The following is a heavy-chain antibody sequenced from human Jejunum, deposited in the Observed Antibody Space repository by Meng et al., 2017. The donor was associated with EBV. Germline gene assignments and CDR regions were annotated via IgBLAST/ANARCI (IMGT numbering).Heavy chain of an antibody. Sequence: QVQLVQSGAEVKKPGASVKVSCKASGYTFTNYAIHWVRQAPGQRLEWMGWINTGTDSTKYSRKFQGRLTITRDTSASTVYMDLSSLRSEDTAVYYCARGRGVATISSWGQGTLVTVSS. V-gene: IGHV1-3*04. CDR3: ARGRGVATISS. CDR1: GYTFTNYA. J-gene: IGHJ4*02. CDR2: INTGTDST. D-gene: IGHD5-12*01.